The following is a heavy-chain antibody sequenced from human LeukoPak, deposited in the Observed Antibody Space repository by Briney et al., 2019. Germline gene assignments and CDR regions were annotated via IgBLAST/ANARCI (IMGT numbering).Heavy chain of an antibody. J-gene: IGHJ6*03. D-gene: IGHD3-3*01. Sequence: ASVKVSCKASGGTFSSYAISWVRQAPGQGLEWMGWINPSSGGTNYAQKFQGRVTVTRDTSISTAYMELSRLRSEDTAVYYCARGSGYYSYYYYMDVWGKGTTVTVSS. V-gene: IGHV1-2*02. CDR2: INPSSGGT. CDR3: ARGSGYYSYYYYMDV. CDR1: GGTFSSYA.